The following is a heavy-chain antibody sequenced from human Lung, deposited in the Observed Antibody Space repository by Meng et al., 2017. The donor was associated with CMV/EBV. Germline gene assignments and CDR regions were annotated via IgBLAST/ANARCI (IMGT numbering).Heavy chain of an antibody. CDR3: ARQGNKDYYYGSGNYYNNWFDP. CDR1: GYCFSGYH. V-gene: IGHV1-2*02. CDR2: INPHSGGT. Sequence: QVQLVQSGAEVKKPGPSGKFAVRASGYCFSGYHIQWVRQAPGQGLEWMGWINPHSGGTAYAQKFQGRVTMTSDTSISTAYMELTSLRSDDSAIYYCARQGNKDYYYGSGNYYNNWFDPWGQGTLVTVAS. D-gene: IGHD3-10*01. J-gene: IGHJ5*02.